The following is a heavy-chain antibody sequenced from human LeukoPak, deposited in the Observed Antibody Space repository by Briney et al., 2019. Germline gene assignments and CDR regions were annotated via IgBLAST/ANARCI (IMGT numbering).Heavy chain of an antibody. V-gene: IGHV4-38-2*02. D-gene: IGHD3-9*01. CDR1: GYSISSGYY. J-gene: IGHJ3*02. CDR3: ARDGNELRYFDWLSQYDAFDI. CDR2: IYHSGST. Sequence: SETLSLTCTVSGYSISSGYYWGWIRQPPGKGLGWIGIIYHSGSTYYNPSLKSRVTISVDTSKNQFSLKLSSVTAAATAVYYCARDGNELRYFDWLSQYDAFDIWGQGTMVTVSS.